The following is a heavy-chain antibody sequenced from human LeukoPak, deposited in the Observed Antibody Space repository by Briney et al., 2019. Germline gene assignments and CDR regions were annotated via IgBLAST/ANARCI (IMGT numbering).Heavy chain of an antibody. J-gene: IGHJ6*02. Sequence: RPGGSLGLSCAASGFTFSSYSMNWVRQAPGKGLEWVANIKQDGSEKYYVDSVKGRFTISRDNAKNSLYLQMNSLRAEDTAVYYCARDLWYGGWSYYYYYYGMDVWGQGTTVTVSS. CDR1: GFTFSSYS. D-gene: IGHD3-10*01. CDR2: IKQDGSEK. CDR3: ARDLWYGGWSYYYYYYGMDV. V-gene: IGHV3-7*01.